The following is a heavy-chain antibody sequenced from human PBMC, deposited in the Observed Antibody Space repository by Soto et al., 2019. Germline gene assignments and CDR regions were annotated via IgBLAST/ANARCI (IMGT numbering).Heavy chain of an antibody. CDR2: IYHSGST. Sequence: PSETLSLTCTVSGASVSSGSHYWSWIRQPPGKGLEWVGFIYHSGSTNYNPSLKSRVTLSVDTSKGQFSLKLNSVTAADTAVYYCARADWNYYLGYWGQGTLVTVSS. J-gene: IGHJ4*02. CDR3: ARADWNYYLGY. V-gene: IGHV4-61*01. D-gene: IGHD1-7*01. CDR1: GASVSSGSHY.